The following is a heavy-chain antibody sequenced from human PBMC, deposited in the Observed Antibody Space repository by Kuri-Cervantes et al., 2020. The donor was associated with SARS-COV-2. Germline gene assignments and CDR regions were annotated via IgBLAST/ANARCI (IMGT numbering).Heavy chain of an antibody. CDR1: GYTFTSQY. V-gene: IGHV1-46*01. Sequence: VKVSCKASGYTFTSQYLHWVRQAPGQGLEWMGIINPSGGSTSYAQKFQGRVTMTGDTSTSTVYMELSSLRSEDTAVYYCAGESGGYCSGGSCSTNWFDPWGQGTLVTVSS. CDR3: AGESGGYCSGGSCSTNWFDP. CDR2: INPSGGST. J-gene: IGHJ5*02. D-gene: IGHD2-15*01.